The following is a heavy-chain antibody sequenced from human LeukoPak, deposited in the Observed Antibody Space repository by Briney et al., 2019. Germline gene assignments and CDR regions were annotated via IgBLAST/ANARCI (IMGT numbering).Heavy chain of an antibody. CDR3: ARVDKNGGTTFDY. CDR2: INHSGST. CDR1: GESFSAYY. D-gene: IGHD2/OR15-2a*01. J-gene: IGHJ4*02. Sequence: SETLSLTCAVSGESFSAYYWSWIRQPPGKGLEWIGEINHSGSTNYNPSLKSRVIISVDTSKNQLSLKLSSVTAADTAVYYCARVDKNGGTTFDYWGQGTLVTVSS. V-gene: IGHV4-34*01.